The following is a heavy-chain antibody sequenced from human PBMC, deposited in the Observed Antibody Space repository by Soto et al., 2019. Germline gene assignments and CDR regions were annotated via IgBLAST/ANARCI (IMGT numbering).Heavy chain of an antibody. CDR2: IYYSGST. Sequence: SETLSLTCTVSGGSISSSSYYWGWIRQPPGKGLEWIGSIYYSGSTYYNPSLKSRVTISVDTSKNQFSLKLNSVTAADTAVYYCARESYYGSGATVVGYWGLGTLVTVSS. J-gene: IGHJ4*02. CDR3: ARESYYGSGATVVGY. CDR1: GGSISSSSYY. D-gene: IGHD3-10*01. V-gene: IGHV4-39*07.